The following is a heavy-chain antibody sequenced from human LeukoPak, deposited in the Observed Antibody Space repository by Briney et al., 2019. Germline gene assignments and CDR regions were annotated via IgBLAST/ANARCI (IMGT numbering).Heavy chain of an antibody. CDR1: GYTFTSYG. D-gene: IGHD3-22*01. CDR3: ARAAQYYYDSSGPTAFDY. CDR2: ISAYNGNT. J-gene: IGHJ4*02. V-gene: IGHV1-18*01. Sequence: ASVKVSCKASGYTFTSYGISWVRQAPGQGLEWMGWISAYNGNTNYAQKLQGRVTMTTDTSTSTAYMELRSLRSDDTAVYYCARAAQYYYDSSGPTAFDYWGQGTLVTVSS.